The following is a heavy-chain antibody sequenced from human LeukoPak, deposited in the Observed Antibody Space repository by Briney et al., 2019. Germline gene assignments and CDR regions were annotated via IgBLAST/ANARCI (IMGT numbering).Heavy chain of an antibody. CDR3: SPCGHAYDWFGP. CDR1: GATLNIGHA. CDR2: IIPFLGEV. D-gene: IGHD5-12*01. V-gene: IGHV1-69*04. Sequence: SGKVSCKAFGATLNIGHAFIWARQAPGQGLQWMGRIIPFLGEVNYAQNFQGRVSFTADKSTATMYMEMKSLRLDDTAIYYCSPCGHAYDWFGPWGQGTLVTVSS. J-gene: IGHJ5*02.